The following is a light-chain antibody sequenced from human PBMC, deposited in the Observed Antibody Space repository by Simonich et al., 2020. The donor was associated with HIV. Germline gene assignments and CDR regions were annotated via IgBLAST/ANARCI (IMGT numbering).Light chain of an antibody. CDR2: EAS. Sequence: EIVLTQSPAPLSLSPGERATLSCRASQSVSSYLAWYQQKPGQAPRLLIYEASHRATGIPARFSGSGSGTDFTLTISSLEPEDFAVYYCQQRSNWPPMYTFGQGTKLEIK. J-gene: IGKJ2*01. CDR3: QQRSNWPPMYT. CDR1: QSVSSY. V-gene: IGKV3-11*01.